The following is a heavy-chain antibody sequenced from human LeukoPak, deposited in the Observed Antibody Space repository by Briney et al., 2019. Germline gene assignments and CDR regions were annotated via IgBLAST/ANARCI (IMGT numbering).Heavy chain of an antibody. D-gene: IGHD6-19*01. J-gene: IGHJ2*01. V-gene: IGHV4-38-2*02. CDR3: ARDQRIGYSSGWYNWYFDL. Sequence: SETLSLTCAVSGYSISSGYYWGWIRPPPGKGLEWIGIIYHSGSTYYNPSLKSRVTISVDTSKNQFSLKLSSVTAADTAVYYCARDQRIGYSSGWYNWYFDLWGRGTLVTVSS. CDR2: IYHSGST. CDR1: GYSISSGYY.